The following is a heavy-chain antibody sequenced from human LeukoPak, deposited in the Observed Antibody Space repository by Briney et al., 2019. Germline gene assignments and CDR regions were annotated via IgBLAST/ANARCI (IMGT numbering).Heavy chain of an antibody. J-gene: IGHJ4*02. D-gene: IGHD1-7*01. V-gene: IGHV1-8*03. Sequence: ASVKVSCNASGYTFTSYDINWVRQATGQGLEWMGWMNPNSGNTGYAQKFQGRVTITRNTSISTAYMELSSLRSEDTAVYYCARVDNWNYEDYWGQGTLVTVSS. CDR1: GYTFTSYD. CDR2: MNPNSGNT. CDR3: ARVDNWNYEDY.